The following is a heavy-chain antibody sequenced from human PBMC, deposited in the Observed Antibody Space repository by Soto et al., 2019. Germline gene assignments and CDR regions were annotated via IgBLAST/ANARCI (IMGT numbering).Heavy chain of an antibody. J-gene: IGHJ6*02. D-gene: IGHD2-15*01. CDR2: ISYDGSNK. Sequence: QVQLVESGGGVVQPGRSLRLSCAASGFTFSSYAMHWVRQAPGKGLEWVAVISYDGSNKYYADSVKGRFTISRDNSKNPLNRKRTGWRAEETAVFSLAKDGIVVVLAAKENNSTYGRAVGGQGTRSPSP. CDR1: GFTFSSYA. V-gene: IGHV3-30-3*01. CDR3: AKDGIVVVLAAKENNSTYGRAV.